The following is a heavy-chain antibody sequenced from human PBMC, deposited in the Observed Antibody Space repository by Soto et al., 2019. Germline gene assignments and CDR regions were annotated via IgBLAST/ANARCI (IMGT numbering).Heavy chain of an antibody. Sequence: PSETLSLTCTVSGGSISSGDYYWSWIRQPPGKGLEWIEYIYYSGSTYYNPSLKSRVTISVDTSKNQFSLKLSSVTAADTAVYYCARGDYSNSRYYYYYYGMDVWGQGTTVTVSS. J-gene: IGHJ6*02. D-gene: IGHD4-4*01. CDR3: ARGDYSNSRYYYYYYGMDV. CDR1: GGSISSGDYY. V-gene: IGHV4-30-4*01. CDR2: IYYSGST.